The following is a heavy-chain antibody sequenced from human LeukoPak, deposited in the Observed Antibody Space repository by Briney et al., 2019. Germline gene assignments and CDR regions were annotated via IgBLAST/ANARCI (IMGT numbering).Heavy chain of an antibody. V-gene: IGHV3-23*01. J-gene: IGHJ3*02. CDR3: AKDNLRSYYDFWSGYAFDI. Sequence: GGSLRLSCAASGFTFSSYAMSWVRQAPGKGLEWGSAISGSGGSTYYADSVKGRFTISRDNSKNTLYLQMNSLRAEDTAVYYCAKDNLRSYYDFWSGYAFDIWGQGTMVTVSS. D-gene: IGHD3-3*01. CDR1: GFTFSSYA. CDR2: ISGSGGST.